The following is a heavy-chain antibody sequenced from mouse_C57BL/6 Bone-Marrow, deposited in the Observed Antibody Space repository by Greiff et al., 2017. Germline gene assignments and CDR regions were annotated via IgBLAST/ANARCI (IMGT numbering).Heavy chain of an antibody. V-gene: IGHV5-16*01. CDR3: ARGDYDRYFDV. J-gene: IGHJ1*03. D-gene: IGHD2-4*01. Sequence: EVQVVESEGGLVQPGSSMKLSCTASGFTFSDYYMAWVRQVPEKGLEWVANSNYDGSSTYYLDSLKSRFIISRDNAKNILYLQMSSLKSEDTATYYCARGDYDRYFDVWGTGTTVTVSS. CDR2: SNYDGSST. CDR1: GFTFSDYY.